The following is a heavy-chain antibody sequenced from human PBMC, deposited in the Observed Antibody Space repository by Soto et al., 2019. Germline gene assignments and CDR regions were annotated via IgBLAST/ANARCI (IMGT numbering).Heavy chain of an antibody. CDR3: ASPDYYDSSGYGYPLDY. V-gene: IGHV1-18*01. CDR1: GYPFTSYG. J-gene: IGHJ4*02. Sequence: ASVKVSCKASGYPFTSYGISWVRQSPGQGLEWMGRISAYNGNTNYAQKLQGRVTMTTDTSTSTAYMELRSLRSDDTAVYYCASPDYYDSSGYGYPLDYWGQGTLVTVSS. D-gene: IGHD3-22*01. CDR2: ISAYNGNT.